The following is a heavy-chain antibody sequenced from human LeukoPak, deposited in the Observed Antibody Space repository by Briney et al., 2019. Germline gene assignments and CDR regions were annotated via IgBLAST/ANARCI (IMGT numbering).Heavy chain of an antibody. CDR1: GYMVSDYY. V-gene: IGHV1-2*02. CDR3: ARVRYNACDY. Sequence: GASVTVSCKTSGYMVSDYYMHWVRQAPGQGLEWMGWLRGDTGDTDSPQKFKGRVTITRDTATKTAYMQLSRLTYDDTAIYFCARVRYNACDYWGQGTLVTVSS. J-gene: IGHJ4*02. CDR2: LRGDTGDT. D-gene: IGHD1-1*01.